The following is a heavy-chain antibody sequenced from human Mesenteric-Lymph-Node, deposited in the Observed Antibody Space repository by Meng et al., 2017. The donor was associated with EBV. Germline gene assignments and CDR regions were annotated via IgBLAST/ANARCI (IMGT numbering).Heavy chain of an antibody. CDR3: AREGITVTPFDY. CDR1: GFTFSTYN. Sequence: VERVGSGGGLVKPGGSLRLSCEASGFTFSTYNMNWVRQAPGKGLEWVSAISHSGDSTYYADSVKGRFTISRDSSKNTLHLQMDSLRAEDTAIYYCAREGITVTPFDYWGQGALVTVSS. CDR2: ISHSGDST. D-gene: IGHD4-17*01. J-gene: IGHJ4*02. V-gene: IGHV3-23*04.